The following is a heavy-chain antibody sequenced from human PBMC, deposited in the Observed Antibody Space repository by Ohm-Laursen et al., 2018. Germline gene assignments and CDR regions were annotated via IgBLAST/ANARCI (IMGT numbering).Heavy chain of an antibody. Sequence: SLRLSCAASGFTVGNNYMSWVRQAPRKGLEWVSFIYSGGSTYYADSVKGRFTISRDNSKNTLYLQMNSLRAEDTAVYYCARGGGFTIIVAGYFDYWGQGTLVTVSS. CDR3: ARGGGFTIIVAGYFDY. CDR1: GFTVGNNY. D-gene: IGHD3-22*01. J-gene: IGHJ4*02. V-gene: IGHV3-66*01. CDR2: IYSGGST.